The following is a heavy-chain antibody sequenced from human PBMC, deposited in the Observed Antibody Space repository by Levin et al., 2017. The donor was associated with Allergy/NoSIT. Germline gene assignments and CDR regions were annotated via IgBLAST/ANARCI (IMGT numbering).Heavy chain of an antibody. CDR3: ARTSHPMITFGGVSHG. CDR1: GFTFSSYA. V-gene: IGHV3-30-3*01. Sequence: GGSLRLSCAASGFTFSSYAMHWVRQAPGKGLEWVAVISYDGSNKYYADSVKGRFTISRDNSKNTLYLQMNSLRAEDTAVYYCARTSHPMITFGGVSHGWGQGTLVTVSS. CDR2: ISYDGSNK. D-gene: IGHD3-16*01. J-gene: IGHJ4*02.